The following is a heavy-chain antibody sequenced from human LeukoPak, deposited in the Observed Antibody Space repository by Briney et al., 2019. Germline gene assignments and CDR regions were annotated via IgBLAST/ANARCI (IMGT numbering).Heavy chain of an antibody. CDR2: ISNDERNK. J-gene: IGHJ4*02. CDR1: GFSFRTYG. V-gene: IGHV3-30*19. Sequence: GGSLRLSCAASGFSFRTYGMHWVRQAPGKGLEWVAVISNDERNKYYTDSVKGRFTISRDNSKNTVYLQMNSLRPEDTAMYYCARPSPPGDGYNPCDYWGPGALVIVSS. D-gene: IGHD5-24*01. CDR3: ARPSPPGDGYNPCDY.